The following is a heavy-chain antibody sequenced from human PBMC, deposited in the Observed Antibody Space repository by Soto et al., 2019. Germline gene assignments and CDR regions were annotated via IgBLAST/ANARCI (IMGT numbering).Heavy chain of an antibody. V-gene: IGHV3-33*01. CDR3: ARGWGSGVHHGWLDV. Sequence: QEQLVESGGGVVQPGRSLRLSCAASGFSFRNYGIHWVRQAPGKGLDWVAVIWYDGSKRYYADSVRGRFTISRDNSGNTVHLQMDSLRAEDTAVYYCARGWGSGVHHGWLDVWGQGTAVVVS. J-gene: IGHJ3*01. CDR1: GFSFRNYG. D-gene: IGHD6-19*01. CDR2: IWYDGSKR.